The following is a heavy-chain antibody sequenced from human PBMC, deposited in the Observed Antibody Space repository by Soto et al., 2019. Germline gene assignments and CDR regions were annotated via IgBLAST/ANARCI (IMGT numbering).Heavy chain of an antibody. Sequence: SETLSLTCTVSGGSISSYYWSWIRQPPGKGLEWIGYIYYSGSTNYNPSLKSRVTISVDTSKNQFSLKLSSVTAADTAVYYCARHRPYGDHDNWGQGTLVTVSS. V-gene: IGHV4-59*08. CDR3: ARHRPYGDHDN. CDR1: GGSISSYY. J-gene: IGHJ4*02. D-gene: IGHD4-17*01. CDR2: IYYSGST.